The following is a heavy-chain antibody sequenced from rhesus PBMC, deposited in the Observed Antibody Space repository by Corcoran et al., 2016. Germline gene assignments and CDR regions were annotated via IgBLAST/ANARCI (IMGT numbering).Heavy chain of an antibody. Sequence: QVQLQESGPGLVKPSETLSLTCAVSGGSISSNYWRWIRQPPGKGREGIGRISGSGGSTDYNPTRKRRVTSSTDTTKNQFSLKLSAVTAADTAVYYCARETRGSYAFDYWGQGVLVTVSS. J-gene: IGHJ4*01. V-gene: IGHV4-173*01. CDR2: ISGSGGST. CDR3: ARETRGSYAFDY. D-gene: IGHD1-44*02. CDR1: GGSISSNY.